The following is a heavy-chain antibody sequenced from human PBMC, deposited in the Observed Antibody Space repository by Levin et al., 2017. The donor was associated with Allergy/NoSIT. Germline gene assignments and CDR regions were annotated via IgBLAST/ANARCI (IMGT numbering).Heavy chain of an antibody. CDR2: INAGNGNT. D-gene: IGHD1-14*01. Sequence: ASVKVSCKASGYTFTSYAMHWVRQAPGQRLEWMGWINAGNGNTKYSQKFQGRVTITRDTSASTAYMELSSLRSEDTAVYYCARASLGIAYYYYGMDGWGQGTTVTVSS. CDR3: ARASLGIAYYYYGMDG. V-gene: IGHV1-3*01. CDR1: GYTFTSYA. J-gene: IGHJ6*02.